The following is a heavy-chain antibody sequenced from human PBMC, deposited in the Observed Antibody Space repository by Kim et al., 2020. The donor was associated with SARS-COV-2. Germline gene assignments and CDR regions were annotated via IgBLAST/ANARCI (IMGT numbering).Heavy chain of an antibody. CDR2: INHSGST. CDR1: GGSFSGYY. Sequence: SETLSLTCAVYGGSFSGYYWSWIRQPPGKGLEWIGEINHSGSTNYNPSLKSRVTISVDTSKNQFSLKLSSVTAADTAVYYCARGLGYYYYGMDVWGQGTTVTVSS. J-gene: IGHJ6*02. D-gene: IGHD3-10*01. V-gene: IGHV4-34*01. CDR3: ARGLGYYYYGMDV.